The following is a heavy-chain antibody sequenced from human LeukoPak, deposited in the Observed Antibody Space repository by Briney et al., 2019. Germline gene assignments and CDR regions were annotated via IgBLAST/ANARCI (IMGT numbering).Heavy chain of an antibody. D-gene: IGHD3-3*01. CDR1: GGSISSYY. V-gene: IGHV4-59*08. CDR3: ARHGDQSYYDFCSGSEYYYGMDV. CDR2: IYYSGST. J-gene: IGHJ6*02. Sequence: PSETLSLTCTVSGGSISSYYWSWIRQPPGKGLEWIGYIYYSGSTNYSPSPKSRVTISVDTSKNQFSLKLSSVTAADTAVYYCARHGDQSYYDFCSGSEYYYGMDVWGQGTAVTVSS.